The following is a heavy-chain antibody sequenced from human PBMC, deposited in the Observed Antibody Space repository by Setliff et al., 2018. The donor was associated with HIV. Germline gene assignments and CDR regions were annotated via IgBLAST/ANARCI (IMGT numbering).Heavy chain of an antibody. Sequence: GGSLRLSCAAPGLTFEYYAMTWVRQAPGKGLEWVSGISGSGDSTYYAPAVKGRFTISRDNLKNILYLQMNNLRAEDTALYFCAQDYTATFWEYNWFDPWGQGTLVTVSS. CDR1: GLTFEYYA. CDR2: ISGSGDST. D-gene: IGHD3-3*01. J-gene: IGHJ5*02. CDR3: AQDYTATFWEYNWFDP. V-gene: IGHV3-23*01.